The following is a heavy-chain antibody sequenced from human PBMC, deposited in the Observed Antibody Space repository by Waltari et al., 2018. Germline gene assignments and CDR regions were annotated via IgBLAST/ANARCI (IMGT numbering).Heavy chain of an antibody. CDR1: GYTFTSYP. Sequence: HVQLVQSGAEVKKPGASVQVSCTASGYTFTSYPMHWVRQAPGQRIEWMGWINAGNGNTKYSQKFQGRVTITRDTSASTAYMELSSLRSEDTAVYYCAMLTIDSGYWGQGTLVTVSS. CDR3: AMLTIDSGY. J-gene: IGHJ4*02. CDR2: INAGNGNT. V-gene: IGHV1-3*01. D-gene: IGHD3-10*01.